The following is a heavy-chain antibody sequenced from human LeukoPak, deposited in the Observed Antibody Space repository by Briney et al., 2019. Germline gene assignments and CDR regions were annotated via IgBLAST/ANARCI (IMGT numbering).Heavy chain of an antibody. CDR3: ARDLYYYGSGLYYFDY. V-gene: IGHV1-18*01. D-gene: IGHD3-10*01. CDR1: GYTFTSYG. CDR2: ISAYNGNT. Sequence: ASVKVSCKASGYTFTSYGISWVRQAPGQGLEWMGWISAYNGNTNYAQKLQGRVTMTTDTSTSTAYMELRSLRSDDTAVYYCARDLYYYGSGLYYFDYWGQGTLVTVSS. J-gene: IGHJ4*02.